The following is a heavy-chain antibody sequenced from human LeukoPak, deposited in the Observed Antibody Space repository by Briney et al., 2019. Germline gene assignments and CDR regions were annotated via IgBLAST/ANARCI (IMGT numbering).Heavy chain of an antibody. V-gene: IGHV1-2*02. Sequence: ASVKVSCKASGYTFTGYYMHWVRQAPGQGLEWMGWINPNSGGTNYAQKFQGRVTMTRDTSISTAYMELSRLRSDDTAVYYCARRYGDSYYCYYMDVWGKGTTVTVSS. D-gene: IGHD4-17*01. CDR3: ARRYGDSYYCYYMDV. CDR2: INPNSGGT. J-gene: IGHJ6*03. CDR1: GYTFTGYY.